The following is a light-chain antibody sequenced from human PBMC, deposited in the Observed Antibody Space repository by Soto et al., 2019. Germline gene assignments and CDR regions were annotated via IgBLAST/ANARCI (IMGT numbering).Light chain of an antibody. CDR1: QGIRND. CDR3: LQDYNSLRT. Sequence: AIQMTQSPSSLSASVGDRVTITGRPSQGIRNDLGWYQQKPGKAPKLLIYAASSLQSGVPSRFSGSGSGTDFTLTISSLQPEDVATYYCLQDYNSLRTFGQGTKVEIK. CDR2: AAS. J-gene: IGKJ1*01. V-gene: IGKV1-6*01.